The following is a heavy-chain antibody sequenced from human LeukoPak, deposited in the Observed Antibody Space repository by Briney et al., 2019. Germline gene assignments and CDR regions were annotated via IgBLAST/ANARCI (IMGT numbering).Heavy chain of an antibody. V-gene: IGHV3-21*01. CDR2: ISSSSSYI. CDR1: GFTFSSYS. J-gene: IGHJ4*02. Sequence: PGGSLRLSCAASGFTFSSYSMNWVRQAPGKGLEWVSSISSSSSYIYYADSVKGRFTISRDNAKNSLYLQMNSLRAEDTAVYYCARDLGSVVPLYYFDYWGQGTLVTASS. D-gene: IGHD2-2*01. CDR3: ARDLGSVVPLYYFDY.